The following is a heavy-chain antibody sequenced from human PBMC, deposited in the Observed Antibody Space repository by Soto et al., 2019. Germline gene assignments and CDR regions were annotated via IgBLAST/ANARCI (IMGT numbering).Heavy chain of an antibody. CDR1: GLTFSSYW. CDR2: IKHDGSEN. D-gene: IGHD5-12*01. CDR3: AREGEPYYSGCRKCGAYDY. V-gene: IGHV3-7*01. J-gene: IGHJ4*02. Sequence: EVQLVESGGGLVQPGGSLRLSCAGSGLTFSSYWMSWVRQAPGKGLEWVANIKHDGSENSYVDSVKGRFNISRDNAKNSLYVEMKSLRVEDTAVYYCAREGEPYYSGCRKCGAYDYWGQGTLVTVSS.